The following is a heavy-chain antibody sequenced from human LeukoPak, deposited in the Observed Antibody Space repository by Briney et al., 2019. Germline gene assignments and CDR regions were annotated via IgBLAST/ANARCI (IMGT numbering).Heavy chain of an antibody. CDR1: GYTFTNYG. J-gene: IGHJ6*03. V-gene: IGHV1-18*01. Sequence: PGASVKVSCKASGYTFTNYGVSWVRQAPGQGLEWMGWISAYNGYTNYAQKFQFRVTMTTDTTTSTAYMELRSLTSDDTAVYYCARLSNDFWSGRPGVYYYYYMDVWGKGTTVTVSS. CDR2: ISAYNGYT. CDR3: ARLSNDFWSGRPGVYYYYYMDV. D-gene: IGHD3-3*01.